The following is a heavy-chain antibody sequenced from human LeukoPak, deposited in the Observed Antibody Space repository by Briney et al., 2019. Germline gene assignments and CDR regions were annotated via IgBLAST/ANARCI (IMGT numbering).Heavy chain of an antibody. V-gene: IGHV4-59*01. D-gene: IGHD6-13*01. Sequence: SETLSLTCTVSGGSISSYQWSWIRQPPGKGLEWIGYIYYSGSTNYNPSLKSRVTISVDTSKNQFSLKLSSVTAADTAVYYCARSRFYYFDYWGQGTLVTVSS. CDR3: ARSRFYYFDY. CDR2: IYYSGST. J-gene: IGHJ4*02. CDR1: GGSISSYQ.